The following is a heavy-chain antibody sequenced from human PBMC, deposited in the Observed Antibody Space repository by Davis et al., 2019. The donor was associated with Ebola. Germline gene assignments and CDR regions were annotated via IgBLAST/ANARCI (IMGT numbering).Heavy chain of an antibody. CDR2: TYYTSKWYF. J-gene: IGHJ4*02. V-gene: IGHV6-1*01. D-gene: IGHD5-12*01. CDR3: ARGWLRTPGFDY. CDR1: GDSVSGGSAA. Sequence: PSETLSLTCAISGDSVSGGSAAWNWIRQSPSRGLEWLGRTYYTSKWYFDYAESVKGRMTINPDTSKNQFSLQLNSVTPEDTAVYYCARGWLRTPGFDYWGQGTLVTVSS.